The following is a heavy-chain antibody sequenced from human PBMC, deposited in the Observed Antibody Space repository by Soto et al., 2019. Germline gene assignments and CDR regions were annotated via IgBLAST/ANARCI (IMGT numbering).Heavy chain of an antibody. CDR3: TTGMGYNPGFDY. D-gene: IGHD1-1*01. V-gene: IGHV4-59*08. CDR2: IYYSGST. Sequence: SETLSLTCTVSGGSISSYYWSWIRQPPGKGLEWIGYIYYSGSTNYNPSLKSRVTISVDTSKNQFSLKLSSVTAADTAVYYCTTGMGYNPGFDYWGQGTLVTVSS. J-gene: IGHJ4*02. CDR1: GGSISSYY.